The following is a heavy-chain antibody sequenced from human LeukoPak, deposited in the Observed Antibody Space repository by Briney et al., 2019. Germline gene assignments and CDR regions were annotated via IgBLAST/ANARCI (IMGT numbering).Heavy chain of an antibody. D-gene: IGHD6-13*01. J-gene: IGHJ5*02. CDR3: AMYSNYNWFDP. CDR1: GGTFSSYA. CDR2: IIPIFGTA. Sequence: ASVKVSCKASGGTFSSYAISWVRQAPGQGLEWMGGIIPIFGTANYAQKLQGRVTITTDGSTSTAYMELSSLRSEDTAVYYCAMYSNYNWFDPWGQGTLVTVSS. V-gene: IGHV1-69*05.